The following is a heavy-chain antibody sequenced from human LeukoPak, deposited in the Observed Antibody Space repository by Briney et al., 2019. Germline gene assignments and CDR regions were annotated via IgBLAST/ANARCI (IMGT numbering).Heavy chain of an antibody. CDR1: GFPFSSYA. J-gene: IGHJ3*02. V-gene: IGHV3-30*04. CDR2: ISKDGNSR. Sequence: GALRPSCAASGFPFSSYALDWVRQAPGKGLEWVAVISKDGNSRNYADSVKGRFTISRDNSKNTLYLQMNSLRPEDTAVYYCAGESFDIWGQGTTVTVSS. CDR3: AGESFDI.